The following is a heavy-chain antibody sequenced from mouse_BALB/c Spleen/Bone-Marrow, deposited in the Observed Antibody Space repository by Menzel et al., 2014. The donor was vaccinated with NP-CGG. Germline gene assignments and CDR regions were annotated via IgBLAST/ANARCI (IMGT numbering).Heavy chain of an antibody. D-gene: IGHD2-2*01. CDR1: GYASTNYL. CDR2: INPGSGGT. CDR3: ARGGHGSY. Sequence: SGAALVRPGPSVKGSCKASGYASTNYLIEWVKQRPGQGLEWIGVINPGSGGTNYNEKFKGKATLTADNSSNTAYMHLSSLTSDDSAVYFCARGGHGSYWGQGTTLTVSS. V-gene: IGHV1-54*03. J-gene: IGHJ2*01.